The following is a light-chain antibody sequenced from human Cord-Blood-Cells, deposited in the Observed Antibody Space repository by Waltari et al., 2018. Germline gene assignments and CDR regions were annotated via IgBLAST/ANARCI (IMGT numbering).Light chain of an antibody. J-gene: IGKJ2*01. CDR1: QSVSSD. CDR2: GAS. CDR3: QQYNNWPYT. V-gene: IGKV3-15*01. Sequence: LMPQSPANLSVSPGDRATLSCRASQSVSSDLAWYQQKPGQAPRLLIYGASTRATGIPARFSGSGSGTEFTLTISSLQSEDFAVYYCQQYNNWPYTFGQGTKLEIK.